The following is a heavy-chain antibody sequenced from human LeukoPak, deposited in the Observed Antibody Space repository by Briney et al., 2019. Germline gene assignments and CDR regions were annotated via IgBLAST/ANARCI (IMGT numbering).Heavy chain of an antibody. Sequence: ASVKVSCKASGYTFTSYHVHWVRQAPGQGLEWMGRINPNSGGTNSAQIFQGRVAMTLDTSTSTAYMELSRLTSDDSAVYFCARSEHTFGPIGYWGQGTLVTVSS. CDR1: GYTFTSYH. CDR2: INPNSGGT. J-gene: IGHJ4*02. D-gene: IGHD1-14*01. V-gene: IGHV1-2*06. CDR3: ARSEHTFGPIGY.